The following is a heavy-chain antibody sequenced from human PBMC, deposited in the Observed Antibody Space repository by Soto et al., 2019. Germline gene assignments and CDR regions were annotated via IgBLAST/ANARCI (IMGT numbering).Heavy chain of an antibody. CDR3: AKEGYYDFWSGYSPNDY. CDR2: ISGSGGST. J-gene: IGHJ4*02. CDR1: GFTFSSYA. Sequence: PGGSLRLSCAASGFTFSSYAMSWVRQAPGKGLEWVSAISGSGGSTYYADSVKGRFTISRDNSKNTLYLQMNSLRAEDTAVYYCAKEGYYDFWSGYSPNDYWGQGTLVTVSS. D-gene: IGHD3-3*01. V-gene: IGHV3-23*01.